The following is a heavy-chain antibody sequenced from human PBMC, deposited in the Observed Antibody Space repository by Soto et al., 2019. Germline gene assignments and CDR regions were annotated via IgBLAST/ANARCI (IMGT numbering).Heavy chain of an antibody. CDR2: IGVYNGKT. Sequence: QEQLVQSGGEVKKPGASVRVSCKASGYTFTKYGITWVRQAPGQGLEWMGWIGVYNGKTNYARKLQGRVIMTADTSASTAYMELRSLRSDDTAAYYCSRARYCTSPSCYNHYYYGMDIWGQGTTVSVSS. J-gene: IGHJ6*02. D-gene: IGHD2-2*02. V-gene: IGHV1-18*04. CDR1: GYTFTKYG. CDR3: SRARYCTSPSCYNHYYYGMDI.